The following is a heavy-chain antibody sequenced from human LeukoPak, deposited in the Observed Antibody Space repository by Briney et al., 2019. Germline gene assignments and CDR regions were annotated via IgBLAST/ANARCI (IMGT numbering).Heavy chain of an antibody. J-gene: IGHJ5*02. D-gene: IGHD6-19*01. Sequence: AGRSLRLSCAASGFTFSNYGMHWVRQAPGKGLEWVAIISYDGGNKYYADSVKGRFTISRDNSKNTLFLQMNSLRAEDTAVYYCARDQPGTYTLSSTWGQGTLVTVSS. V-gene: IGHV3-30*03. CDR1: GFTFSNYG. CDR2: ISYDGGNK. CDR3: ARDQPGTYTLSST.